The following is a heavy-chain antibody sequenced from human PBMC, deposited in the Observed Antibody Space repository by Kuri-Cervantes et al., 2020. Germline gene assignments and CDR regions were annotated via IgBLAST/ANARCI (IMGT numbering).Heavy chain of an antibody. D-gene: IGHD6-19*01. CDR3: AKDFGYSSGWREINAFDI. Sequence: GGSLRLSCAASGFTFDDYTMHWVRQAPGKGLGWVSLISWDGGSTYYADSVKGRFTISRDNSKNSLYLQMNSLRTEDTALYYCAKDFGYSSGWREINAFDIWGQGTMVTVSS. V-gene: IGHV3-43*01. CDR2: ISWDGGST. CDR1: GFTFDDYT. J-gene: IGHJ3*02.